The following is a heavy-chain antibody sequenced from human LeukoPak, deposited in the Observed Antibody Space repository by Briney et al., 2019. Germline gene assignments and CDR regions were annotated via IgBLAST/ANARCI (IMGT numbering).Heavy chain of an antibody. CDR1: GFTFSSYA. Sequence: GGSLRLSCSASGFTFSSYALQWVRQAPGKRLEYVSGISSNGGSTYYADSVKGRFTISRDNSKNTLYLQMSSLRPEDTAVFYCVKVTGGLDWLLPLGYWGQGTLVTVSS. D-gene: IGHD3-9*01. J-gene: IGHJ4*02. CDR3: VKVTGGLDWLLPLGY. V-gene: IGHV3-64D*06. CDR2: ISSNGGST.